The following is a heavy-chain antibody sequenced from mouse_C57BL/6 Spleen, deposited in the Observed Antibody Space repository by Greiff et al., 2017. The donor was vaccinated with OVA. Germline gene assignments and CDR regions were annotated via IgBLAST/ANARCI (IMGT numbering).Heavy chain of an antibody. CDR3: ARSGGTDWYFDV. J-gene: IGHJ1*03. V-gene: IGHV1-82*01. D-gene: IGHD4-1*01. CDR2: IYPGDGDT. Sequence: VQLQQSGPELVKPGASVKISCKASGYAFSSSWMNWVKQRPGKGLEWIGRIYPGDGDTNYNGKFKGKATLTADKSSSTAYMQLSSLTSEDSAVYFCARSGGTDWYFDVWGTGTTVTVSS. CDR1: GYAFSSSW.